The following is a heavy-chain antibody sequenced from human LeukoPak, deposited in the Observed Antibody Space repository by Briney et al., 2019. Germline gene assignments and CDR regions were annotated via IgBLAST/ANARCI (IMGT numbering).Heavy chain of an antibody. V-gene: IGHV4-39*02. CDR3: ARELVGYYDAFDI. J-gene: IGHJ3*02. Sequence: SETLSLTCTVSGGSISSSSYYWGWIRQPPGKGLEWIGSIYYSGSTYYNPSLKSRVTISVDTSKNQFSLKLSSVTAADTAVYYCARELVGYYDAFDIWGQGTMVTVSS. CDR1: GGSISSSSYY. D-gene: IGHD3-10*01. CDR2: IYYSGST.